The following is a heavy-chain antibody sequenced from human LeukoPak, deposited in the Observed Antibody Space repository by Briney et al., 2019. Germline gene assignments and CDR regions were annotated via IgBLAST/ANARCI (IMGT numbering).Heavy chain of an antibody. CDR1: GLTFSSSG. CDR2: VSYDGGKK. D-gene: IGHD2-21*02. CDR3: AKPAYCGGDCYSSPFQH. V-gene: IGHV3-30*18. Sequence: GGSLRLSCAASGLTFSSSGMHWVRQAPGKGLEWVAFVSYDGGKKYYADSVKGRFTISRDNSKNTLYLQMNSLRAEDTAVYYCAKPAYCGGDCYSSPFQHWGQGTLVTVSS. J-gene: IGHJ1*01.